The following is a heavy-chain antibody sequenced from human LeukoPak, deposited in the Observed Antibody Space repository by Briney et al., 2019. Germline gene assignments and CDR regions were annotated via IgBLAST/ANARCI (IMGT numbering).Heavy chain of an antibody. J-gene: IGHJ3*02. CDR2: IYYSGST. CDR3: ARSVLVGAPDAFDI. D-gene: IGHD1-26*01. Sequence: SETLSLTCTVSSGSISSYYWSWIRQPPGKGLEWIGYIYYSGSTNYNPSLKSRVTISVDTSKNQFSLKLSSVTAADTAVYYCARSVLVGAPDAFDIWGQGTMVTVST. CDR1: SGSISSYY. V-gene: IGHV4-59*01.